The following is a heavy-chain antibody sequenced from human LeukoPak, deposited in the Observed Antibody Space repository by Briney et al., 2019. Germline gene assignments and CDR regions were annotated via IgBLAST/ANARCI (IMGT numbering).Heavy chain of an antibody. CDR1: GFTFSSYG. J-gene: IGHJ5*02. D-gene: IGHD4-11*01. Sequence: PGGSLRLSCAASGFTFSSYGMHWVRQAPGKGLEWVAVIWYDGSNKYYADSVKGRFTISRDNSKNTLYLQMNSLRAEDTAVYYCARGIEHSNGNWFDPWGQGTLVTVSS. CDR3: ARGIEHSNGNWFDP. V-gene: IGHV3-33*01. CDR2: IWYDGSNK.